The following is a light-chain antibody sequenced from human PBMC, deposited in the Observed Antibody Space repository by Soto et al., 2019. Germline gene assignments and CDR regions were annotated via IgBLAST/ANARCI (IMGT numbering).Light chain of an antibody. Sequence: QSVLTQPPSASGTPGQRVTISCSGSSSNIGSNYLYWYQQFPGTAPKLLIYKNNQRPSRVPDRFSGSKSGTSASLAISGLRPEDEADYYCAAWDDSLSGGVFAGGTQLTVL. CDR2: KNN. CDR3: AAWDDSLSGGV. V-gene: IGLV1-47*01. J-gene: IGLJ3*02. CDR1: SSNIGSNY.